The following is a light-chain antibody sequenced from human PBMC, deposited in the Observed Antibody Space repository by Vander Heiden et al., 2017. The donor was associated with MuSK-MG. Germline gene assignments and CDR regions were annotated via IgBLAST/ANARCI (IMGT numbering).Light chain of an antibody. CDR3: SSYTSSSTYVV. J-gene: IGLJ2*01. CDR2: DVS. V-gene: IGLV2-14*01. CDR1: SSDVGGYNY. Sequence: QSALTPPASVSGSPGQSITISCTGTSSDVGGYNYVSWYQQHPGKAPKVMIYDVSNRPSGVSNRFSGSKSGNTASLTISGLQPEDEADYYCSSYTSSSTYVVFGGGTKLTVL.